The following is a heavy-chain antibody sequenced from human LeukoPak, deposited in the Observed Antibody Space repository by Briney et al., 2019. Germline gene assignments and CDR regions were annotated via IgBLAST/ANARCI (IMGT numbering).Heavy chain of an antibody. D-gene: IGHD5-18*01. V-gene: IGHV3-30-3*01. Sequence: GGSLRLSCAASGFTFSSYAMHWVRQAPGKGLEWVAVISCDGSNKYYADSVKGRFTISRDNSKNTLYLQMNSLRAEDTAVYYCARDLQLALDYWGQGTLVTVSS. CDR3: ARDLQLALDY. J-gene: IGHJ4*02. CDR2: ISCDGSNK. CDR1: GFTFSSYA.